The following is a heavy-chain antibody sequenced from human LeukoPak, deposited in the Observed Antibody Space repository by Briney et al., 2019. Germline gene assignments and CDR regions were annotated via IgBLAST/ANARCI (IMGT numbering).Heavy chain of an antibody. Sequence: ASVKVSCKASGYTFTSYAMNWVRQAPGQGLEWMGWINTNTGNPTYAQGFTGRFVFSLDTSVSTAYLQISSLKAEDTAVYYCARNLRYCSSTSCRGNWFDPWGQGTLVTVSS. D-gene: IGHD2-2*01. J-gene: IGHJ5*02. V-gene: IGHV7-4-1*02. CDR1: GYTFTSYA. CDR3: ARNLRYCSSTSCRGNWFDP. CDR2: INTNTGNP.